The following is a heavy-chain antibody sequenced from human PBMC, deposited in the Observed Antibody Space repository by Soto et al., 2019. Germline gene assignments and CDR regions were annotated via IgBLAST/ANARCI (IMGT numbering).Heavy chain of an antibody. CDR3: AKDKGITMVRGVSYGMDV. D-gene: IGHD3-10*01. Sequence: EVQLLESGGGLVQPGGSLRLSCAASGFTFSSYAMSWVRQAPGKGLEWVSAISGSGGSTYYADYVKGRFPISRDNSKNTLYLQMNSLRAEDTAVYYCAKDKGITMVRGVSYGMDVWGQGTTVTVSS. CDR2: ISGSGGST. J-gene: IGHJ6*02. CDR1: GFTFSSYA. V-gene: IGHV3-23*01.